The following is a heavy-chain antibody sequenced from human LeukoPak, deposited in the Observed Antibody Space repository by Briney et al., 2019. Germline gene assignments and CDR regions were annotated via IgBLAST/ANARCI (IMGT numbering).Heavy chain of an antibody. CDR3: ARESYYHSSGSSSGQAY. CDR1: GFTFRRYW. Sequence: GGSLRLSCAASGFTFRRYWMSWVRQVPGKGLEWVANVNQDESGKNYVDSVKGRFTISRDNAKNSPYLQMNSLRDEDTAVYYCARESYYHSSGSSSGQAYWGQGTLVSVSS. J-gene: IGHJ4*02. D-gene: IGHD3-22*01. V-gene: IGHV3-7*01. CDR2: VNQDESGK.